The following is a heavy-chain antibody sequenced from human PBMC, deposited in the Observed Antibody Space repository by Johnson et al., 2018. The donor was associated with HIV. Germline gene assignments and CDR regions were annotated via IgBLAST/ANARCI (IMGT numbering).Heavy chain of an antibody. CDR2: IKSKTDGGTT. J-gene: IGHJ3*02. V-gene: IGHV3-15*05. CDR3: AKWKYCSGDNCHSEFGVFDDAFDI. Sequence: VQLVESGGGLVKPGGSLRLSCAASGFTFTNAWMTWVRQAPGKGLEWVGRIKSKTDGGTTDYAAPVKGKFSISRDDSKNTLYLQMNSLKTEDTAVYYCAKWKYCSGDNCHSEFGVFDDAFDIWGQGTMVTVSS. D-gene: IGHD2-15*01. CDR1: GFTFTNAW.